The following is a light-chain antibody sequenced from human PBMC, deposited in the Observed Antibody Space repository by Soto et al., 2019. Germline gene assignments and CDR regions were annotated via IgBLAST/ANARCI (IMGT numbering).Light chain of an antibody. J-gene: IGKJ2*01. CDR3: QQYDHPPYT. Sequence: ETVMTQSPATLSVSPGGRATLSCRASQSISDTLAWYQQKPGQAPRLLIHGASTRATGFPARFSGSGSGTDFTLTISSLQSEDTATYYCQQYDHPPYTFGQGTKLEIK. CDR1: QSISDT. CDR2: GAS. V-gene: IGKV3-15*01.